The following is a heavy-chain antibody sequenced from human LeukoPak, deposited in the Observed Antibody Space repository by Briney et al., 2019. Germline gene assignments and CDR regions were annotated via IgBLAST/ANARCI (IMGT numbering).Heavy chain of an antibody. D-gene: IGHD2-2*01. CDR1: GYSFTSYW. J-gene: IGHJ3*02. Sequence: PGESLKISCKGSGYSFTSYWIGWVRQMPGKGLEWMGIIYPGDSDTRYSPSFQGQVTISADKSTSTAFLQWSSLKASDTAMYYCARTSYCSSISWYGGKNAFDIWGQGTMVSVSS. CDR2: IYPGDSDT. V-gene: IGHV5-51*01. CDR3: ARTSYCSSISWYGGKNAFDI.